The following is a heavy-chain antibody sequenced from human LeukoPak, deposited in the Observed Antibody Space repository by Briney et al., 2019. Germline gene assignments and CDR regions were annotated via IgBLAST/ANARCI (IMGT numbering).Heavy chain of an antibody. D-gene: IGHD2-8*01. Sequence: SETLSLTCTVSGGSISSSSFYWGRIRQPPGKGLEWIGSIYYSGSTYYNPSLKSRVTISVDTSKNQFSLKLNSVTAADTAVYYCARDFVYVPGGFDPWGQGNLVTVSS. J-gene: IGHJ5*02. CDR3: ARDFVYVPGGFDP. CDR2: IYYSGST. CDR1: GGSISSSSFY. V-gene: IGHV4-39*02.